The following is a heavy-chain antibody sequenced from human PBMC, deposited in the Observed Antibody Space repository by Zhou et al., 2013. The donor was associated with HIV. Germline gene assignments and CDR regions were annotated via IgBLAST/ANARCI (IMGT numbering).Heavy chain of an antibody. CDR3: ARGKGWAKYYYYYYMDV. CDR2: INPNSGGT. Sequence: QVQLVQSGAEVKKPGASVKVSCKASGYTFTGYYMHWVRQAPGQGLEWMGWINPNSGGTNYAQKFQGRVTMTRDTSISTAYMELSRLRSDDTAVYYCARGKGWAKYYYYYYMDVWGKGTTVTVSS. D-gene: IGHD6-19*01. CDR1: GYTFTGYY. V-gene: IGHV1-2*02. J-gene: IGHJ6*03.